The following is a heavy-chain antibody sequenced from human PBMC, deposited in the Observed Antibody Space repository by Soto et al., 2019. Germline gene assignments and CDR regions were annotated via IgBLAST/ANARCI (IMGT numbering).Heavy chain of an antibody. CDR2: ISGSGTAT. CDR1: GFTFSSQS. Sequence: GGSLRLSCAASGFTFSSQSMNWVRQAPDKGLMWVSGISGSGTATYYADSVKGRFTISRDNSKNTLYLQMNSLRAEDTAVYYCARDARWETMPLNYWGQGTLVTVSS. V-gene: IGHV3-23*01. J-gene: IGHJ4*02. CDR3: ARDARWETMPLNY. D-gene: IGHD2-2*01.